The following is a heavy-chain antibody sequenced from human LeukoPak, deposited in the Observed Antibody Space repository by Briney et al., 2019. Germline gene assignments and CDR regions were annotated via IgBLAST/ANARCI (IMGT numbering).Heavy chain of an antibody. J-gene: IGHJ4*02. Sequence: GGSLRLSCAASGFTFSSYAMTWVRQAPGKGLEWVSGISGSGGSTYYADFVKGRFTISRDISKNTLYLQMNSLRAEDTAVYYCAKDSMFDYWGQGTLVTVSS. CDR2: ISGSGGST. V-gene: IGHV3-23*01. CDR1: GFTFSSYA. D-gene: IGHD2/OR15-2a*01. CDR3: AKDSMFDY.